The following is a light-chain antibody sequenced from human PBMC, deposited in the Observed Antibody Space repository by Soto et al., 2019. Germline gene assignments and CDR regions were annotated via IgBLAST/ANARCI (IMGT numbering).Light chain of an antibody. CDR2: EVS. V-gene: IGLV2-14*01. CDR3: SLYISSSLLV. J-gene: IGLJ2*01. CDR1: SSDVGGYNY. Sequence: QSALTQPASVSGSPGQSITISCTGTSSDVGGYNYVSWYQQHPGKAPKLMIYEVSNRPSGVSNRFSGSKSGNTASLTISGLQAEDEADYYCSLYISSSLLVFGGGTKLTVL.